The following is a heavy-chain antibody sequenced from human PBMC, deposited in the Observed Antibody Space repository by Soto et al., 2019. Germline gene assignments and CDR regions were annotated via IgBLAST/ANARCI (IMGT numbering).Heavy chain of an antibody. CDR3: ADARAYCGRSDCYPLDY. J-gene: IGHJ4*02. D-gene: IGHD2-21*01. Sequence: PSETLSLTCTVSGGSISSGDSYWSWIRQPPGKGLAWMAHVFYSGSTYYNAPLESRVAVSVDTSNNQFSLRVSSVTAADTAVYYCADARAYCGRSDCYPLDYWGQGTLVTVSS. CDR1: GGSISSGDSY. V-gene: IGHV4-30-4*01. CDR2: VFYSGST.